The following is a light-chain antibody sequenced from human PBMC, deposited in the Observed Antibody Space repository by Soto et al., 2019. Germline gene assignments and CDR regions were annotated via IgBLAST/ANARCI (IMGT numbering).Light chain of an antibody. CDR1: QGIGSF. Sequence: DIQLTQSPSFLSASVGDRVTITCRASQGIGSFLAWYQQQPGTAPNLLIYAASTLQSGVPSRFSGSGSGTEFTLTISSLQPEDFATYYFQQLNSYPLTFGGGTKVEIK. J-gene: IGKJ4*01. CDR3: QQLNSYPLT. V-gene: IGKV1-9*01. CDR2: AAS.